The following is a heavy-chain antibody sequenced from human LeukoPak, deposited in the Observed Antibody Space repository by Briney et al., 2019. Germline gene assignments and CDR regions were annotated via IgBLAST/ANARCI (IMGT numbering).Heavy chain of an antibody. V-gene: IGHV3-33*06. J-gene: IGHJ4*02. CDR1: GFTFSSYG. D-gene: IGHD3-10*01. Sequence: GGSLRPSCAASGFTFSSYGMHWVRQAPGKGLEWVAITWYDGSNKYHAESVKGRFIISRDNSKNTLYLQMNSLRAEDTAVYYCAKDRRYIGFGELDYWGQGTLVTVSS. CDR3: AKDRRYIGFGELDY. CDR2: TWYDGSNK.